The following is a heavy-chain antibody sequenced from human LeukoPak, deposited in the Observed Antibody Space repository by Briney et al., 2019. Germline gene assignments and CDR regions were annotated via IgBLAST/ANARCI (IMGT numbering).Heavy chain of an antibody. J-gene: IGHJ6*02. V-gene: IGHV3-30*04. D-gene: IGHD3-10*01. Sequence: GGTLRLSCAASGFTFSSYAMRWVRQAPGKGLEWVAVISYDGSNKYYADSVKGRFTISIDNSKNTLYLQMNSLRAEDTAVYYYARVTMVRGVIPNGGMDLWGQGPTVTVSS. CDR2: ISYDGSNK. CDR1: GFTFSSYA. CDR3: ARVTMVRGVIPNGGMDL.